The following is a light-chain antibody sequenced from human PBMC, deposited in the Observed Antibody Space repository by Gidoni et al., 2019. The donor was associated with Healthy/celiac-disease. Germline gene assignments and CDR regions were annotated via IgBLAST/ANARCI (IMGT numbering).Light chain of an antibody. CDR1: QSISSY. J-gene: IGKJ2*01. Sequence: DIQITQSPSSLSASVGDRVTITCRASQSISSYLNWYQQKPGKAPKLLIYAASSLQSGVPSRFCGSGSGTDFTLTISSLQPEDFATYYCQQSYSTPYTFGQGTKLEIK. CDR2: AAS. V-gene: IGKV1-39*01. CDR3: QQSYSTPYT.